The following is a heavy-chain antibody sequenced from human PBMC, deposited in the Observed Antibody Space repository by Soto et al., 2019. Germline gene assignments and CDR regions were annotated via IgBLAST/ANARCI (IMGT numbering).Heavy chain of an antibody. CDR2: IIPILGIA. CDR3: ARGRLGYCSGGSCSRYYYYMDV. CDR1: GGTFSSST. J-gene: IGHJ6*03. Sequence: SVKISCKASGGTFSSSTISWVRQAPGQGLEWMGRIIPILGIANYAQKFQGRVTITADKSTSTAYMELSSLRSEDTAVYYCARGRLGYCSGGSCSRYYYYMDVWGKGTTVTVSS. V-gene: IGHV1-69*02. D-gene: IGHD2-15*01.